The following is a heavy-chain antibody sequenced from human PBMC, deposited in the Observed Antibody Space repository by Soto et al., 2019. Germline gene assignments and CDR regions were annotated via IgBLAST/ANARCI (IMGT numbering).Heavy chain of an antibody. D-gene: IGHD3-22*01. CDR3: ARMHYYDSSGRLDPRSYYYGMDV. J-gene: IGHJ6*02. CDR1: GGSISSGGYY. Sequence: PSETLSLTCTVSGGSISSGGYYWSWIRQHPGKGLEWIGYIYYSGSTYYNPSLKSRVTISVDTSKNQFSLKLSSVTAADTAVYYCARMHYYDSSGRLDPRSYYYGMDVWGQGTTVTVSS. CDR2: IYYSGST. V-gene: IGHV4-31*03.